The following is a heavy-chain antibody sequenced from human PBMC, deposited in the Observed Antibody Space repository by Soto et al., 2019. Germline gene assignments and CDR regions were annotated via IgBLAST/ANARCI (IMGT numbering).Heavy chain of an antibody. J-gene: IGHJ6*02. V-gene: IGHV3-7*04. CDR2: IKQDGSEK. CDR1: GFTFSSYW. Sequence: PGGSLRLSCAASGFTFSSYWMSWVRQAPGKGLEWVANIKQDGSEKYYVDTEKGRFTISRDNAKNSLYLQMNSLRAEDTAVYYCARFYYDSSGYLPSPYYYYYGMDVWGQGTTVTVSS. D-gene: IGHD3-22*01. CDR3: ARFYYDSSGYLPSPYYYYYGMDV.